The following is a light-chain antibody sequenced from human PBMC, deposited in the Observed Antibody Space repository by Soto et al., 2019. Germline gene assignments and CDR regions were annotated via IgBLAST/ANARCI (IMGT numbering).Light chain of an antibody. V-gene: IGLV1-44*01. CDR1: TSNIGTNT. J-gene: IGLJ1*01. CDR2: SNN. CDR3: QSYASSLNGLYV. Sequence: QSVLTQPPSASGTPGQTVTISCSGSTSNIGTNTLNWYQQVPGTAPKLLIYSNNRRPSGVPDRFSGSKSGTSASLAITGLQAEDEADYFCQSYASSLNGLYVFGTGTKVTVL.